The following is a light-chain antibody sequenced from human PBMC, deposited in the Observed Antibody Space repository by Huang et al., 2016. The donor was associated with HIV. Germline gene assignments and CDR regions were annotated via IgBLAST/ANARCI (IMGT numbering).Light chain of an antibody. V-gene: IGKV4-1*01. CDR3: QQYYGIPYT. Sequence: DIVMTQSPDSLSVSLGERATINCTSSQSLLYTSNKKNFLAWYQQRPGQPPKLLIYWASTRESWVPDRFSGSGSGTDFTLTVDRLQAEDGAIYYCQQYYGIPYTFGQGTKLEIE. CDR1: QSLLYTSNKKNF. J-gene: IGKJ2*01. CDR2: WAS.